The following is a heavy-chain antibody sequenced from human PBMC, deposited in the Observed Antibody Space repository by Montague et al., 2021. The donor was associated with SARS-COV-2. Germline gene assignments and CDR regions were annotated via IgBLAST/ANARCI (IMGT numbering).Heavy chain of an antibody. V-gene: IGHV4-34*01. CDR1: GGSFSSY. CDR2: ISHGGGT. CDR3: AGHCGGGRFYFGMDF. J-gene: IGHJ6*02. Sequence: SETLSLTCDVYGGSFSSYWSWIRQPPGRGLEWVGQISHGGGTTYNPSLQSRVTISVDTSKNQVSLTLISVTAADTAVYYCAGHCGGGRFYFGMDFWGQGTTVTVSS. D-gene: IGHD2-15*01.